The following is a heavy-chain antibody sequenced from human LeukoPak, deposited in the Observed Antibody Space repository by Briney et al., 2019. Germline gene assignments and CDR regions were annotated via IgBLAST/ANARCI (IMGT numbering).Heavy chain of an antibody. J-gene: IGHJ4*02. D-gene: IGHD6-13*01. Sequence: SAKVSCKASGGTFSSYAISWVRQAPGQGLEWMGRIIPIFGTANYAQKFQGRVTITADESTSTAYMELSSLRSEDTAVYYCARDPDGSSSWYAGFDYWGQGTLVTVSS. V-gene: IGHV1-69*13. CDR3: ARDPDGSSSWYAGFDY. CDR2: IIPIFGTA. CDR1: GGTFSSYA.